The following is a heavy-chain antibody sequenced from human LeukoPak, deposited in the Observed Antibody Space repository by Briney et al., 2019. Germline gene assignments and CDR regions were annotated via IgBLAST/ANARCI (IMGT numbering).Heavy chain of an antibody. CDR3: ARDGLIAVAGTPSYYYYYYMDV. CDR1: GGSISSYY. Sequence: SETLSLTCTVSGGSISSYYWSWIRQPAGKGLEWIGRIYTSGSTTYNPSLKTRVTMSVDTAKNQFSLKLSSVTAAGTAVYYCARDGLIAVAGTPSYYYYYYMDVWGKGSTVTVSS. J-gene: IGHJ6*03. CDR2: IYTSGST. V-gene: IGHV4-4*07. D-gene: IGHD6-19*01.